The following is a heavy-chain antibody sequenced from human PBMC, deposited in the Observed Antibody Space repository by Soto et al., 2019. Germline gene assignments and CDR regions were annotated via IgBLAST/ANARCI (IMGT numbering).Heavy chain of an antibody. Sequence: GGSLRLSCAASGFTFSSYAMHWVRQAPGKGLEWVAVISYDGSNKYYADSVKGRFTISRDNSKNTLYLQMNSLRAEDTAVYYCARDPGFTIFGVAFGFDYWGQGTLVTVSS. CDR3: ARDPGFTIFGVAFGFDY. CDR1: GFTFSSYA. V-gene: IGHV3-30-3*01. D-gene: IGHD3-3*01. J-gene: IGHJ4*02. CDR2: ISYDGSNK.